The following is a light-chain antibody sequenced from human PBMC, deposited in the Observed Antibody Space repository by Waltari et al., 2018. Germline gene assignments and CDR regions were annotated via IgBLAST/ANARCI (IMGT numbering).Light chain of an antibody. CDR1: LSVLYSPNNKNY. CDR3: QQYHTTPYT. V-gene: IGKV4-1*01. CDR2: WSS. J-gene: IGKJ2*01. Sequence: DIVMTQSPDSLAVSLGERATINCKSSLSVLYSPNNKNYLAWYQHKPGQPPKLLLYWSSAREAGVPDRFSGSGSGTDFTLTIISLQAEDVAVYYCQQYHTTPYTFGQGTKLEIK.